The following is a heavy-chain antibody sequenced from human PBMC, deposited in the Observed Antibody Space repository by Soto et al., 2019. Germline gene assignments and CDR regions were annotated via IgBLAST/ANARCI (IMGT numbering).Heavy chain of an antibody. Sequence: QVQLVQSGAEVKKPGASVKVSCKASGYTFTRHVINWVRQAPGQGLEWMGWISTYNGNTPYAQNLQSRGSITTDTLLTRSFMELRSLSSDDTAVYFCARQDITYYLDGGLYAQSSFLDNWGQGTLVTVSS. J-gene: IGHJ4*02. CDR2: ISTYNGNT. CDR1: GYTFTRHV. CDR3: ARQDITYYLDGGLYAQSSFLDN. D-gene: IGHD2-8*02. V-gene: IGHV1-18*04.